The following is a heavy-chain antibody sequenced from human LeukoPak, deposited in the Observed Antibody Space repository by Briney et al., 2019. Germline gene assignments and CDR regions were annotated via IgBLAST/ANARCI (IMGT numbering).Heavy chain of an antibody. J-gene: IGHJ4*02. Sequence: QTGGSLRLSCAASGFTFSTYAMSWVRQAPGKGLEWVSGISGSGGSTYYADSVKGRFTISRDNSKNTLYLQMNSLRAEDTAVYYCAKVSGYAETFDYWGQGTLVTVSS. V-gene: IGHV3-23*01. CDR2: ISGSGGST. CDR1: GFTFSTYA. CDR3: AKVSGYAETFDY. D-gene: IGHD5-12*01.